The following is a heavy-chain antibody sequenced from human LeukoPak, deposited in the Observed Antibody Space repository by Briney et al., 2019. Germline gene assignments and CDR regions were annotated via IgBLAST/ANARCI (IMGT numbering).Heavy chain of an antibody. CDR2: ISNDGSDK. CDR1: GXTFSRYG. D-gene: IGHD2-8*01. V-gene: IGHV3-30*18. CDR3: AKDSNGASDY. J-gene: IGHJ4*02. Sequence: PGGSLRLSCAASGXTFSRYGMHWVRQAPGKGLEWVAVISNDGSDKYYGDSVKGRFTISRDDSKNTVYLQMNSLRGEDTAVYYCAKDSNGASDYWGQGTMVTVSS.